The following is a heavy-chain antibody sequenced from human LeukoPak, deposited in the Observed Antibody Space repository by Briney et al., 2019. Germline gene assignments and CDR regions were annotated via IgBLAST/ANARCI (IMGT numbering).Heavy chain of an antibody. CDR2: PYYTGGS. V-gene: IGHV4-39*01. CDR3: ALGCTADTCYGGLDY. J-gene: IGHJ4*02. CDR1: GGSISNSAYF. Sequence: PSETLSLTCTVSGGSISNSAYFWGWIRQPPGKGLEWIGTPYYTGGSYYNPSLKSRVTISVDTSKNQFSLRLSSVTAADTAVYYCALGCTADTCYGGLDYWGQGTLVTVSS. D-gene: IGHD2-8*02.